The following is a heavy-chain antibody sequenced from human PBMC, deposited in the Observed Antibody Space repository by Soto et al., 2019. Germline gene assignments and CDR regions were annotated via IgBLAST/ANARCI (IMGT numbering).Heavy chain of an antibody. CDR3: ARALSIAARGDWFDP. Sequence: ASVKVSCKASGYTFTSYGISWVRQAPGQGLEWMGWISAYNGNTNYAQKLQGRVTMTTDTSTSTAYMELRSLRSDDTAVYYCARALSIAARGDWFDPWGQGTLVTVS. V-gene: IGHV1-18*01. J-gene: IGHJ5*02. CDR1: GYTFTSYG. D-gene: IGHD6-6*01. CDR2: ISAYNGNT.